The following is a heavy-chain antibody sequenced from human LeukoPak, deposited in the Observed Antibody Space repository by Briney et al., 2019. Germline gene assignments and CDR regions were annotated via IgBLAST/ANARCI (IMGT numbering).Heavy chain of an antibody. Sequence: ASVKVSCKASGYTFTSYGISWVRQAPGQGLEWKGWISAYNGNTNYAQKLQGRVTMTTDTSTSTAYMELRSLRSDDTAVYYCAREAVAGNYYYYYGMDVWGQGTTVTVSS. CDR1: GYTFTSYG. V-gene: IGHV1-18*01. D-gene: IGHD6-19*01. J-gene: IGHJ6*02. CDR2: ISAYNGNT. CDR3: AREAVAGNYYYYYGMDV.